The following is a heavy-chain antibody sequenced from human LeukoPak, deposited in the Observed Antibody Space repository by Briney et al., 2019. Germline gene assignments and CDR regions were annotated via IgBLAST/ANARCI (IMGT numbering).Heavy chain of an antibody. CDR1: GFTVNYNY. Sequence: RGSLRVSCAASGFTVNYNYMSWVRQAPGEGLEWVSVIYSDGSAYYVDSVKGKFTMSRYNTKNTVYLQMNGLRVEDTAVHYCARVKVATTYCFVPWGERTLVTVSS. CDR3: ARVKVATTYCFVP. J-gene: IGHJ5*02. V-gene: IGHV3-66*01. D-gene: IGHD4-23*01. CDR2: IYSDGSA.